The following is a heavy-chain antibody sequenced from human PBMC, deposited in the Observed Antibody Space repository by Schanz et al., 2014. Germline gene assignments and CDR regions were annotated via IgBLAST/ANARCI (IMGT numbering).Heavy chain of an antibody. Sequence: EVQLVESGGGLVQPGGSLRLSCAASGFTFSSYWMHWVRQDPGKGLVWVARINSVGSNTDYADSVTGRFTISRDNAKNTLYLQMNTLRAEDTAVYYCARKVVATIGGYYDNWGQGTLVIVSS. D-gene: IGHD5-12*01. CDR3: ARKVVATIGGYYDN. CDR2: INSVGSNT. J-gene: IGHJ4*02. V-gene: IGHV3-74*01. CDR1: GFTFSSYW.